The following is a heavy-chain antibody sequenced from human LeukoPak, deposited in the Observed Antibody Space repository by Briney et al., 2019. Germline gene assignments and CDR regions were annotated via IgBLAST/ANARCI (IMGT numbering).Heavy chain of an antibody. CDR3: LRGSGSSIH. V-gene: IGHV3-49*04. D-gene: IGHD1-26*01. CDR2: IRSKDYGGTT. CDR1: GFTFGDYA. J-gene: IGHJ4*02. Sequence: PGGSLRLSCTASGFTFGDYAMSWVRQAPGKGLEWVGFIRSKDYGGTTEYAASVKGRFTISRDESKSIAYLQMNSLKTEDTAVYYCLRGSGSSIHWGQGTLVTVSS.